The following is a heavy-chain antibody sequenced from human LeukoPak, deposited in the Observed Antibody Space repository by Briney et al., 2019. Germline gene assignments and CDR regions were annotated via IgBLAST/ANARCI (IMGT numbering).Heavy chain of an antibody. J-gene: IGHJ4*02. V-gene: IGHV3-21*01. D-gene: IGHD6-13*01. CDR2: ISSSSSYI. Sequence: GGSLRLSCAASGVTFSSYIMNWVRQAPGKRLDWVSSISSSSSYIYYADSVKGRFTISRDNAKNSLYLQMNSLRAEDTAVYYCAREVASSSWAYYFDYWGQGTLVTVSS. CDR1: GVTFSSYI. CDR3: AREVASSSWAYYFDY.